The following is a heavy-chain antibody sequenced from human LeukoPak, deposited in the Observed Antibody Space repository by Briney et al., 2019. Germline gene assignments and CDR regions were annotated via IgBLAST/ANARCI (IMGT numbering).Heavy chain of an antibody. CDR3: AKRVQYDDSHYCIFDY. D-gene: IGHD3-22*01. CDR1: GVTFSNYV. CDR2: IDANAVGT. J-gene: IGHJ4*02. V-gene: IGHV3-23*01. Sequence: PGGSLRLSCAASGVTFSNYVMSWVRQAPGKGLEWVSTIDANAVGTYYADSVKGRFTISRDNSKNTLYLQMSSLRAEDTAVYYCAKRVQYDDSHYCIFDYWGQGTLVTVSS.